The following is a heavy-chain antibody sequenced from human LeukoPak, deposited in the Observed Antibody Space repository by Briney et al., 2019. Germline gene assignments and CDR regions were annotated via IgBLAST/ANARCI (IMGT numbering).Heavy chain of an antibody. CDR2: IKPDGSEK. J-gene: IGHJ4*02. V-gene: IGHV3-7*01. CDR1: GGSISSSSYY. D-gene: IGHD3-22*01. Sequence: PSETLSLTCTVSGGSISSSSYYWGWIRQPPGKGLEWVANIKPDGSEKKYVDSVKGRFTISRDNAKNSLYLQMNSLRAEDTAVYYCARTFYYDNSGYRHLDFWGQGTLVTVSS. CDR3: ARTFYYDNSGYRHLDF.